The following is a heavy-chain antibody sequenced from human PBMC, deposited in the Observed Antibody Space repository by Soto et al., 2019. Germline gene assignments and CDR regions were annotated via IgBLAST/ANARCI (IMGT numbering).Heavy chain of an antibody. J-gene: IGHJ4*02. CDR3: AKKVNSGSGSQYFDY. V-gene: IGHV3-23*01. Sequence: GGSLRLSCAASEFTFSSYSMSWVRQAPGKGLEWVSGFRSSGDDGTTYYADSVKGRFTISRDNSKNTLFLQMNSLRAEDTAIYYCAKKVNSGSGSQYFDYWGQGALVTVSS. CDR1: EFTFSSYS. D-gene: IGHD3-10*01. CDR2: FRSSGDDGTT.